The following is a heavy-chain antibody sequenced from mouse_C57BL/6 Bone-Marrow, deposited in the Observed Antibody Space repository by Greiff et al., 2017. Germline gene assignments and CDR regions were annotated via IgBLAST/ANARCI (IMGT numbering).Heavy chain of an antibody. Sequence: VKLQESGAELVRPGASVTLSCKASGYTFTDYEMHWVKQTPVHGLEWIGAIDPETGGTAYNQKFKGKAILTADKSSSTAYMELRSLTSEDSAVYYCTPIYFYAMDYWGQGTSVTVSS. CDR2: IDPETGGT. CDR1: GYTFTDYE. CDR3: TPIYFYAMDY. V-gene: IGHV1-15*01. D-gene: IGHD2-1*01. J-gene: IGHJ4*01.